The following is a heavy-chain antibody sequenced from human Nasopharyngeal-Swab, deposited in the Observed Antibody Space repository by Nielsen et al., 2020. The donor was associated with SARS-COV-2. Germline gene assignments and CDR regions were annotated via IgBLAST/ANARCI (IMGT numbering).Heavy chain of an antibody. V-gene: IGHV3-30*18. Sequence: GGSLQISCAASGFIFSSYGMHWVRQAPGKGLEWVAVISYDGSNKYYADSLKGRFTISKDNSKNTLYLQMNSLRAEGTAVYYCAKVPGSSWVDAFDIWGQGTKVTVSS. CDR3: AKVPGSSWVDAFDI. CDR2: ISYDGSNK. D-gene: IGHD6-13*01. CDR1: GFIFSSYG. J-gene: IGHJ3*02.